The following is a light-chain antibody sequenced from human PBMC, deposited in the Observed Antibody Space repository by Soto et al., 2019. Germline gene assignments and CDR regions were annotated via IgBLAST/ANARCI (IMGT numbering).Light chain of an antibody. V-gene: IGKV3-20*01. CDR2: GAS. Sequence: EIVMTQSPATLSVSPEERATLSCRASQSVSSNLAWYQQKPGQAPRLLIYGASSRATGIPDRFSGSGSGTDYTLTISRLEPEDFAVYYCQQYGSSPPGTFGQGTKVDI. CDR3: QQYGSSPPGT. CDR1: QSVSSN. J-gene: IGKJ1*01.